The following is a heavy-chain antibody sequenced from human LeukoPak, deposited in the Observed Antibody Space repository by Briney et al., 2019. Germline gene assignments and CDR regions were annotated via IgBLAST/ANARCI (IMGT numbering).Heavy chain of an antibody. D-gene: IGHD6-13*01. J-gene: IGHJ4*02. CDR2: IYYSGST. CDR3: AREDSSSWYYFDY. V-gene: IGHV4-39*07. Sequence: SETLSLTYTVSGGSISSSSYYWGWIRQPPGKGLEWIGSIYYSGSTYYNPSLKSRVTISVDTSKNQFSLKLSSVTAADTAVYYCAREDSSSWYYFDYWGQGTLVTVSS. CDR1: GGSISSSSYY.